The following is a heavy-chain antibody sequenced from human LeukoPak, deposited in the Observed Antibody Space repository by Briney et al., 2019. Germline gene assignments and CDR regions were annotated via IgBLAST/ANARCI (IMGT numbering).Heavy chain of an antibody. J-gene: IGHJ2*01. CDR3: ARHSGGRDSSGEYWYFDL. Sequence: MTSETLSLTCAVYGESFSAYSWNWIRQPPGKGLEWIGYIYYSGSTNYNPSLKGRVTISVDTSKNQFSLKLSSVTAADTAVYYCARHSGGRDSSGEYWYFDLWGRDTLVTVSS. V-gene: IGHV4-59*08. CDR2: IYYSGST. D-gene: IGHD3-22*01. CDR1: GESFSAYS.